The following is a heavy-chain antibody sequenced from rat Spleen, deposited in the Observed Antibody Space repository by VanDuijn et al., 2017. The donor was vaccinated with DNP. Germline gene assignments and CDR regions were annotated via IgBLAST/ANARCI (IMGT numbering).Heavy chain of an antibody. D-gene: IGHD5-1*01. CDR3: ARRWEDYFDY. Sequence: EVQLVESGGGLVQPGRSLKLSCAASGFTFSDYAMTWVRQAPKKGLEWVATISYDGSRAYYRDSVKGRFTISRDNAKSTLYLQMDSLRSEDTATYYCARRWEDYFDYWGQGVMVTVSS. CDR1: GFTFSDYA. V-gene: IGHV5-17*01. CDR2: ISYDGSRA. J-gene: IGHJ2*01.